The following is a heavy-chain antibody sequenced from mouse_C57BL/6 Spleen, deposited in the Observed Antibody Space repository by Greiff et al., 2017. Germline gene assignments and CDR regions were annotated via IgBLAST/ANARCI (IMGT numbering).Heavy chain of an antibody. CDR1: GSSLSTFGMG. V-gene: IGHV8-8*01. D-gene: IGHD1-1*01. Sequence: QVTLKVSGPGILQPSQTLSLTCSFSGSSLSTFGMGVGWIRQPSGKGLEWLAHIWWDDDKYYNPALESRLTISKDTSKNHVFLKIANVGTADTATYYCARRAEGYGSSLDYWGQGTTLTVSS. J-gene: IGHJ2*01. CDR3: ARRAEGYGSSLDY. CDR2: IWWDDDK.